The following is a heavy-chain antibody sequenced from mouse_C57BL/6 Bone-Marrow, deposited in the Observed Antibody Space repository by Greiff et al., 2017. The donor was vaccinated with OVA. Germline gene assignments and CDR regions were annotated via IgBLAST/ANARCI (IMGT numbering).Heavy chain of an antibody. J-gene: IGHJ2*01. CDR3: ASMGITPDFDY. D-gene: IGHD1-1*01. Sequence: QVQLQQSGAELVRPGASVKLSCKASGYTFTDYYINWVKQRPGQGLEWIARIYPGSGNTYYNEKFKGKATLTAEKSSSTAYMQLSSLTSEDSAVYFCASMGITPDFDYWGQGTTLTVSS. CDR2: IYPGSGNT. CDR1: GYTFTDYY. V-gene: IGHV1-76*01.